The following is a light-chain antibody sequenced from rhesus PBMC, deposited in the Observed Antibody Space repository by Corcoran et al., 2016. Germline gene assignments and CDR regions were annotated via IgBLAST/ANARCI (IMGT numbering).Light chain of an antibody. Sequence: QAALTQPRSVSGSPGQSVTISCTGTSSDIGGYNYVSWYQQHPGTAPKLMIYEVSKRPSGVSDRFSGSKSGNTASLTISGLQAEYEADYYCSSYAGRNTIIFVAGTRLTVL. CDR1: SSDIGGYNY. J-gene: IGLJ1*01. CDR2: EVS. V-gene: IGLV2-32*02. CDR3: SSYAGRNTII.